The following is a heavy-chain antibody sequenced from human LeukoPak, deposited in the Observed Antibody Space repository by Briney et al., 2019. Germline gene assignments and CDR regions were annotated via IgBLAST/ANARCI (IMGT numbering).Heavy chain of an antibody. J-gene: IGHJ5*02. CDR3: ARDPYGSGSYRGWFDP. D-gene: IGHD3-10*01. Sequence: GGSLRLSCAASGFTFSSYSMNWVRQAPGKGLEWVSSISSSSSYIYYADSVKGRFTVSRDNAKNSLYLQMNSLRAEDTAVYYCARDPYGSGSYRGWFDPWGQGTLVTVSS. CDR1: GFTFSSYS. CDR2: ISSSSSYI. V-gene: IGHV3-21*01.